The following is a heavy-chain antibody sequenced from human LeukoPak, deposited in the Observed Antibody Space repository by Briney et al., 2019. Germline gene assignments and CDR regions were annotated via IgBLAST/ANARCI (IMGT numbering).Heavy chain of an antibody. J-gene: IGHJ5*02. CDR2: IYYSGST. V-gene: IGHV4-39*01. CDR1: GGSISSSSYY. CDR3: ARGIAARRWFDP. D-gene: IGHD6-6*01. Sequence: SETLSLTCTVSGGSISSSSYYWGWIRQPPGKGLEWIGTIYYSGSTYYNPSLKSRVTISVDTSKNQFSLKLSSVTAADTAVYYCARGIAARRWFDPWGQGTLVTVSS.